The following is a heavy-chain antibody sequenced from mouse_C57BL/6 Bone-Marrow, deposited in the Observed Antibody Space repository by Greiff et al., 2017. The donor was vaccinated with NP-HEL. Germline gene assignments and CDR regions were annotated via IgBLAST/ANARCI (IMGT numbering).Heavy chain of an antibody. V-gene: IGHV1-64*01. J-gene: IGHJ4*01. D-gene: IGHD1-1*01. CDR2: IHPNSGST. CDR3: ARSGTTVVPGDY. Sequence: VKLQQPGAELVKPGASVKLSCKASGYTFTSYWMHWVKQRPGQGLEWIGMIHPNSGSTNYNEKFKSKATLTVDKSSSTAYMQLSSLTSEDSAVYYCARSGTTVVPGDYWGQGTSVTVSS. CDR1: GYTFTSYW.